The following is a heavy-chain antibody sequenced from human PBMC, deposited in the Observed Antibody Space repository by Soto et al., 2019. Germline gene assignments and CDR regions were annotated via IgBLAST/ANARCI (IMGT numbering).Heavy chain of an antibody. J-gene: IGHJ3*02. Sequence: SLRLSCVASGFPFSSYAMSWVRQTPGKGLEWVSGISGSGGRTYYADSVKGRFTISRGNSNNTLSLQMHILRVEDTAVYFCAKGGYYSLFDIWGQGTMVTVSS. CDR3: AKGGYYSLFDI. CDR1: GFPFSSYA. V-gene: IGHV3-23*01. D-gene: IGHD3-16*01. CDR2: ISGSGGRT.